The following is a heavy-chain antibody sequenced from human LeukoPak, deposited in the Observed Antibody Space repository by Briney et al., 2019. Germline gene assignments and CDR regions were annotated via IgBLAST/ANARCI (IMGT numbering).Heavy chain of an antibody. J-gene: IGHJ5*02. Sequence: EASVKVSCKASGYTFTGYYMHWVRQAPGQGLEWMGWINPNSGGTNYAQKFQGRVTMTRDTSISTAYMELSRLRSGDTAVYYCARTHPRYYYDSSPQNWFDPWGQGTLVTVSS. CDR3: ARTHPRYYYDSSPQNWFDP. CDR1: GYTFTGYY. V-gene: IGHV1-2*02. CDR2: INPNSGGT. D-gene: IGHD3-22*01.